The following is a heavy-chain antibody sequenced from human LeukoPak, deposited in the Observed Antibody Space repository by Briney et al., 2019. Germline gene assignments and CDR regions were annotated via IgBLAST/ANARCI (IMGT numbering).Heavy chain of an antibody. J-gene: IGHJ6*02. V-gene: IGHV3-48*01. CDR1: GFTFSSYS. CDR3: ARVLLVTMIVVVSQSGMDV. Sequence: GGSLRLSCAASGFTFSSYSMNWVRQAPGKGLEWVSYISSSSSTIYYADSVKGRFTISRDNAKNSLYLQMNSLRAEDTAVYYCARVLLVTMIVVVSQSGMDVWSQGTTVTVSS. D-gene: IGHD3-22*01. CDR2: ISSSSSTI.